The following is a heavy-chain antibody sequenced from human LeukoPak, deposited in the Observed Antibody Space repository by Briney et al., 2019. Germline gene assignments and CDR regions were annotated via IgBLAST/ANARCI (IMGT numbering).Heavy chain of an antibody. Sequence: GGSLRLSCAASGFTFSSYAMSWVRQAPGKGLEWVSTISNSDYSTYYADSVKGRFAISRANSENTLYLQMNNLRAEDTAVYYCAKATGYLLWGQGTLVTVSS. D-gene: IGHD1-14*01. V-gene: IGHV3-23*01. CDR1: GFTFSSYA. CDR3: AKATGYLL. CDR2: ISNSDYST. J-gene: IGHJ4*02.